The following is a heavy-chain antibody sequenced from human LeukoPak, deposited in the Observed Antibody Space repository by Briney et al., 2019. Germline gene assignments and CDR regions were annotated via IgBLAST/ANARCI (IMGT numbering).Heavy chain of an antibody. CDR3: ARDKMDPYYDFWSGYYYYYYGMDV. Sequence: GGSLRLSCAASGFTFSSYSMNWVRQAPGKGLEWVSSISCSSSYIYYADSVKGRFTISRDNSRNTLYLQMNSLRAEDTAVYYCARDKMDPYYDFWSGYYYYYYGMDVWGQGTTVTVSS. CDR2: ISCSSSYI. V-gene: IGHV3-21*01. CDR1: GFTFSSYS. J-gene: IGHJ6*02. D-gene: IGHD3-3*01.